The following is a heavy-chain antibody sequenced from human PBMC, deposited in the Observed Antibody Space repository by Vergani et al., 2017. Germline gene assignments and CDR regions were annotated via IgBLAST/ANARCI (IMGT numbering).Heavy chain of an antibody. Sequence: QVQLQESGPGLVKPSQTLSLTCAVSVVSISSGCFYWSWGRQSAGKGLEWIGRMYTNGTSNYNPSLKGRVTISPDASRNQFSLKLTSLPAADTAVYYCAKAAGGLGPWGPGTRVTVSS. J-gene: IGHJ5*02. V-gene: IGHV4-61*02. CDR3: AKAAGGLGP. CDR1: VVSISSGCFY. D-gene: IGHD3-16*01. CDR2: MYTNGTS.